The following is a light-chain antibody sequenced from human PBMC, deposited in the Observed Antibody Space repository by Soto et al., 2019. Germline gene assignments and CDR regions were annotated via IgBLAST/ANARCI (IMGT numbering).Light chain of an antibody. V-gene: IGKV3-20*01. CDR2: GGS. Sequence: VLTQSPGTLSLSPGERATLSCRAGQSVRSTYFAWYQQKPGQAPRLLIYGGSNRATGIPYRFSGSGSGTDFTLTISRLEHEDAAVYDCQQYDNSPMYTFGQGTKLEIK. CDR1: QSVRSTY. CDR3: QQYDNSPMYT. J-gene: IGKJ2*01.